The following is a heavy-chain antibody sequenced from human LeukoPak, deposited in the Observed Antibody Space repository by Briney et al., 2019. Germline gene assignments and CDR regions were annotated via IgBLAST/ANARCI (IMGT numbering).Heavy chain of an antibody. CDR3: ARPTITWGSVPDY. CDR2: ISSSSYI. J-gene: IGHJ4*02. D-gene: IGHD7-27*01. Sequence: TRGSLRLSSAASGFTFCSFSMNWVPQAPGKGLEWVSSISSSSYIYYADSAKGRFTISRDNAKNSLNPQMNSLRAEDTAVYYCARPTITWGSVPDYWGQGTLVTVSS. CDR1: GFTFCSFS. V-gene: IGHV3-21*01.